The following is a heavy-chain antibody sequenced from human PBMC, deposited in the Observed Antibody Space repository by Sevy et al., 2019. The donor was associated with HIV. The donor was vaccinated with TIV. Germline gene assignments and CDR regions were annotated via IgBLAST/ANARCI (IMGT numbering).Heavy chain of an antibody. D-gene: IGHD6-6*01. J-gene: IGHJ6*02. CDR1: GDSVSSNSAA. CDR3: ARGHRSSPPLYAVNYYYYYGMDV. V-gene: IGHV6-1*01. CDR2: TYYRSKWYN. Sequence: SQTLSLTCAISGDSVSSNSAAWNWIRQSPSRGLEWLGRTYYRSKWYNDYAVSVKSRITINPDTSKNQFSLQLNSVTPEDTAAYYCARGHRSSPPLYAVNYYYYYGMDVWGQGTTVTVSS.